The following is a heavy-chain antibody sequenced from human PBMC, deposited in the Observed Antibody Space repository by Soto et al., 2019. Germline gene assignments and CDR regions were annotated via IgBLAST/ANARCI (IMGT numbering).Heavy chain of an antibody. V-gene: IGHV3-30-3*01. CDR2: ISYDGSNK. CDR1: GFTFSSYA. CDR3: ARGPSSLTHFDY. J-gene: IGHJ4*02. Sequence: QVQLVESGGGVVQPGRSLRLSCAASGFTFSSYAMHWVPQAPGKGLEWVAVISYDGSNKYYADSVKGRFTIPRDNSKNTLYLQMNSLRAEDTAVYYCARGPSSLTHFDYWGQGTLVTVSS. D-gene: IGHD2-2*01.